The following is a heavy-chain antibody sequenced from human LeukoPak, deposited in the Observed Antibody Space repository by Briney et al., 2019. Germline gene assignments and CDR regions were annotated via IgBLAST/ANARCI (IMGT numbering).Heavy chain of an antibody. CDR2: ISSSSSTI. D-gene: IGHD6-6*01. J-gene: IGHJ5*02. Sequence: PGGSLRLSCAASGFTFSSYSMNWVRQAPGKGLEWVSYISSSSSTIYYADSVKGRFTISRDNAKNSLYLQMNSLRAEDTAVYYCARGLDSSSSHLNWFDPWGQGTLVTVSS. CDR1: GFTFSSYS. CDR3: ARGLDSSSSHLNWFDP. V-gene: IGHV3-48*01.